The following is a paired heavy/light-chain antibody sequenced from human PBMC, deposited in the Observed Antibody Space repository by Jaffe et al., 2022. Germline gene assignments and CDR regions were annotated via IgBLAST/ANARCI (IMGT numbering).Heavy chain of an antibody. Sequence: EVQLLESGGGLVQPGGSLRLSCVGSGFTFSTYAMNWVRQPPGKGLEWVSGMWGNGGSIYYADSVKGRFTISRDNSKNTLYLQMNSLRVEDTAIYYCVKDAKVDGVYDLDNWGQGTLVTVSS. D-gene: IGHD5-12*01. J-gene: IGHJ4*02. V-gene: IGHV3-23*01. CDR3: VKDAKVDGVYDLDN. CDR2: MWGNGGSI. CDR1: GFTFSTYA.
Light chain of an antibody. J-gene: IGKJ4*01. CDR1: QSLLHSDGHSH. V-gene: IGKV2-28*01. CDR2: LGS. CDR3: MQGLQTPLT. Sequence: DIVMTQSPLSLPVTPGEPASISCRSSQSLLHSDGHSHLDWYLQKPGQSPHLLIYLGSNRASGVPDRFTGSGSGTDFTLKISRVEAEDVGVYYCMQGLQTPLTFGGGTKVEIK.